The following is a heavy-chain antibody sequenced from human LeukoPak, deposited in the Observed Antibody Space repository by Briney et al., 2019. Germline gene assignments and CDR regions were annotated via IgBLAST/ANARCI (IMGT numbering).Heavy chain of an antibody. V-gene: IGHV3-9*01. CDR3: EKDLSDILVRGVNFDY. CDR2: TSWNSGSI. Sequence: GGSLRLSCAASGFTFDDYDMRWLRQAPGKGLEWVSGTSWNSGSIGYADSVKGRFTISRDNAKNSLYLQMNSLRAEDTALYYCEKDLSDILVRGVNFDYWGQGTLVTVSS. CDR1: GFTFDDYD. J-gene: IGHJ4*02. D-gene: IGHD3-10*01.